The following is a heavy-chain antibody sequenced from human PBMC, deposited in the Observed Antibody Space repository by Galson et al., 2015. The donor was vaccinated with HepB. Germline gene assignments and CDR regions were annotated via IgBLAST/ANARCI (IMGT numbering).Heavy chain of an antibody. CDR1: GFTFSSYA. CDR3: ARGEISGYDYGELDY. D-gene: IGHD5-12*01. J-gene: IGHJ4*02. Sequence: SLRLSCAASGFTFSSYAMSWVRQAPGKGLEWVSAISGSGGSTYYADSVKGRFTISRDNSKNTLYLQMNSLRAEDTAVYYCARGEISGYDYGELDYWGQGTLVTVSS. CDR2: ISGSGGST. V-gene: IGHV3-23*01.